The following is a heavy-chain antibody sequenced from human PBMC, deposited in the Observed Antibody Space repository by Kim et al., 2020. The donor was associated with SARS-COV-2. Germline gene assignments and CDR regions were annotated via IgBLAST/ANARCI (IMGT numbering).Heavy chain of an antibody. Sequence: SETLSLTCTVSGGSISSYYWSWIRQPPGKGLEWIGYIYYSGSTNYNPSLKSRVTISVDTSKNQFSLKLSSVTAADTAVYYCARVNYYYYGMDVWGQGTTVTVSS. V-gene: IGHV4-59*13. CDR2: IYYSGST. CDR1: GGSISSYY. J-gene: IGHJ6*02. CDR3: ARVNYYYYGMDV.